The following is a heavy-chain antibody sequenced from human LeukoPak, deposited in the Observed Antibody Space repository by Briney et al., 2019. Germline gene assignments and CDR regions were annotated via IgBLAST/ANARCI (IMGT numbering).Heavy chain of an antibody. J-gene: IGHJ3*01. CDR2: ISGSSTKI. CDR1: GFTFSTYE. Sequence: GGSLRLSCAASGFTFSTYEMDWVRHAPGKGLEWVSCISGSSTKISYADSVKGRFTISRDNAKNSVYLQMNSLRAEDTAVYYCVTEYDSSDFDAFDFWGQGTVVTVSS. V-gene: IGHV3-48*03. CDR3: VTEYDSSDFDAFDF. D-gene: IGHD3-22*01.